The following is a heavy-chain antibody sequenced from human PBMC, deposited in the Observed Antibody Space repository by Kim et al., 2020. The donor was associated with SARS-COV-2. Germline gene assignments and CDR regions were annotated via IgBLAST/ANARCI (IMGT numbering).Heavy chain of an antibody. CDR3: AKAAAIYNWFDP. CDR2: ISGSGGST. J-gene: IGHJ5*02. CDR1: GFTFSSYA. V-gene: IGHV3-23*01. D-gene: IGHD6-13*01. Sequence: GGSLRLSCAASGFTFSSYALSWVRQAPGKGLEWVSAISGSGGSTYYADSVKGRFTISRDNSQNTLYLQMNSLRVEDTAKYYCAKAAAIYNWFDPWGQGTLVTVSS.